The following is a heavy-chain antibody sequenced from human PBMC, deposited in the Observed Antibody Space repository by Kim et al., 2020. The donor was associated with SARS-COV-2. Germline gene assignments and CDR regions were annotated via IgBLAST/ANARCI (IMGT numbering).Heavy chain of an antibody. CDR1: GGSFSGYY. CDR2: INPSGST. D-gene: IGHD3-10*01. V-gene: IGHV4-34*01. CDR3: ARGGHSLITMFRGLGAFDI. Sequence: SETLSLTCAVYGGSFSGYYWSWIRQPPGKGLEWIGEINPSGSTNYNPSLKSRVTISVDTSKNQFSLKLSSVTAADTAVYYCARGGHSLITMFRGLGAFDIGGQGTMVTVSS. J-gene: IGHJ3*02.